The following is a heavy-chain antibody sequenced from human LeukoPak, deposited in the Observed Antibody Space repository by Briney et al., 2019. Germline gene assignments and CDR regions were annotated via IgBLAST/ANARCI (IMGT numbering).Heavy chain of an antibody. CDR3: ARRNWNAFDY. CDR1: GFTFDDYA. J-gene: IGHJ4*02. CDR2: ISWNSGST. D-gene: IGHD1-1*01. V-gene: IGHV3-9*01. Sequence: GGSLRLSCAASGFTFDDYAISWVRQAPGKGLEWVSGISWNSGSTDYADSVKGRFAISRDNAKSSLYLQMNSLRAEDTALYYCARRNWNAFDYWGQGTLVTVSP.